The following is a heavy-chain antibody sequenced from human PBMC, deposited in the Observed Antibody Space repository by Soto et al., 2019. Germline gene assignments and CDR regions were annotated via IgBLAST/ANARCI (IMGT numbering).Heavy chain of an antibody. V-gene: IGHV3-74*01. CDR3: VRASHGDY. Sequence: EVQLVESGGGLVQPGGSLRLSCAGSGFTFSNYWMHWVRQAPGKGLEWVSRIDHDGPTDYADSVRGRFTISRDNAENTLYLQRNSLRPEDTAVYYCVRASHGDYWGQGTLVTGSS. D-gene: IGHD5-12*01. CDR2: IDHDGPT. J-gene: IGHJ4*02. CDR1: GFTFSNYW.